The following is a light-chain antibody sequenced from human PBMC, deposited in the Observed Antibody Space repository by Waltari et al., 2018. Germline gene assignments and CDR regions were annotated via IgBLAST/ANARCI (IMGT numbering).Light chain of an antibody. Sequence: NFLLTQPHSVSESPGKTVTISCTRSSGSIATSSVQWYRHRPGSAPTTVIYEDNQRPTGVPERFSVLCDPAPNAPALHITGLNTEDEADFYWKSYDSGNWVCGGGTRLAVV. J-gene: IGLJ3*02. V-gene: IGLV6-57*03. CDR2: EDN. CDR3: KSYDSGNWV. CDR1: SGSIATSS.